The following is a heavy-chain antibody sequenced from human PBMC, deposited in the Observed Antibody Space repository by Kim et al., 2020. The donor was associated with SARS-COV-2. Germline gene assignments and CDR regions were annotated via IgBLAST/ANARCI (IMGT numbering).Heavy chain of an antibody. V-gene: IGHV1-69*13. CDR3: ARSRDIVVVAATEYDN. D-gene: IGHD2-15*01. Sequence: SVKVSCKASGGTFSNYAISWVRQAPGQGLEWMGGIMTMSGTAHYAQKFQGRVTITADEYTNTAYMELSSLRFEDTAVYYCARSRDIVVVAATEYDNWGQGTRVTVSS. CDR1: GGTFSNYA. J-gene: IGHJ4*02. CDR2: IMTMSGTA.